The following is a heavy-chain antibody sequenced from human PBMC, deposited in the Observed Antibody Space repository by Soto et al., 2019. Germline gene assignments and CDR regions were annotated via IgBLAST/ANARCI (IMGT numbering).Heavy chain of an antibody. D-gene: IGHD3-10*01. CDR2: ISWNSGSI. Sequence: DVQLVESGGGLVQPGRSLRLSCAASGFTFDDYAMHWVRQAPGKGLEWVSGISWNSGSIGYADSVKGRFTISRDNAKNSLYLQMNSLRAEDTGLYYCAKSPMDESYYFECLGTGTLVTVS. CDR3: AKSPMDESYYFEC. V-gene: IGHV3-9*01. CDR1: GFTFDDYA. J-gene: IGHJ4*02.